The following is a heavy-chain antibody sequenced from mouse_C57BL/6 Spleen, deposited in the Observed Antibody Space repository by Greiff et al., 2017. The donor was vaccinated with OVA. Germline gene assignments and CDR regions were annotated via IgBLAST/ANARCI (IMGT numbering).Heavy chain of an antibody. CDR1: GYAFTNYL. V-gene: IGHV1-54*01. CDR3: ARYDYGDY. Sequence: VQLQQSGAELVRPGTSVKVSCKASGYAFTNYLIEWVKQRPGQGLEWIGVINPGSGGTNYNEKFKGKATLTADKSSSTAYMQLSSLTSEDSAVYFCARYDYGDYWGQGTTLTVSS. D-gene: IGHD2-4*01. CDR2: INPGSGGT. J-gene: IGHJ2*01.